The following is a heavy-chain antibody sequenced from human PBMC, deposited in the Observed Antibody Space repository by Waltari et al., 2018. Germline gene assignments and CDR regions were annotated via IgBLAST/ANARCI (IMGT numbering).Heavy chain of an antibody. V-gene: IGHV3-30*02. J-gene: IGHJ4*02. D-gene: IGHD2-15*01. CDR2: IRYDGSNK. CDR3: ATQSLLAI. CDR1: GFTFSSYG. Sequence: QVQLVESGGGVVQPGGSLRLSCAASGFTFSSYGMHWVRQAPGEGLEWVAFIRYDGSNKYYADSVKGRFTISRDNSKNTLYLQMHSLRSEDTAVYYCATQSLLAIWGQGTLVTVSS.